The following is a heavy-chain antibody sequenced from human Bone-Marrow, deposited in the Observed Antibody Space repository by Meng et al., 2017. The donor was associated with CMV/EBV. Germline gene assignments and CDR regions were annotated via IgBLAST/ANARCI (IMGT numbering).Heavy chain of an antibody. V-gene: IGHV3-30-3*01. Sequence: SCAASGFTFSSYAMHWVRQAPGKGLEWVAVISYDGSNKYYADSVKGRFTISRDNSKNTLYLQMNSLRAEDTAVYYCARDNVQVPGGYYYYGMDVWGQGTTVTVSS. CDR3: ARDNVQVPGGYYYYGMDV. CDR1: GFTFSSYA. D-gene: IGHD6-6*01. J-gene: IGHJ6*02. CDR2: ISYDGSNK.